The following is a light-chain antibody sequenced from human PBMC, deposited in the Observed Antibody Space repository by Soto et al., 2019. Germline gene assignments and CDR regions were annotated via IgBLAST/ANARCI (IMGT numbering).Light chain of an antibody. CDR2: GAS. V-gene: IGKV3-20*01. Sequence: EIVLTQSPGPLSLSPGGRATLSCRASQSVSSRLAWYQHRPGQSPRLLISGASMRASGVPVRFSGSGSGTDFTLTISRLEPEDFAVYYCQHYGETPITFGLGTRGEIK. CDR1: QSVSSR. J-gene: IGKJ5*01. CDR3: QHYGETPIT.